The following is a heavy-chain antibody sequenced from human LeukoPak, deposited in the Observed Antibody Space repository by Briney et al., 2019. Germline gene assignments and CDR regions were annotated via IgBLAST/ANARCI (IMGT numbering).Heavy chain of an antibody. CDR2: IMSSSTTG. CDR3: VRAAVPAGRRYYGMDV. V-gene: IGHV3-48*01. D-gene: IGHD2-2*01. Sequence: GGSLRLSCAASGFTFNSYSFNWVRQAPGKGLEWISYIMSSSTTGYYADSVKGRFTISRDNAKNSVYLQMNSLRADDTAVYYCVRAAVPAGRRYYGMDVWGQGTTVTVSS. CDR1: GFTFNSYS. J-gene: IGHJ6*02.